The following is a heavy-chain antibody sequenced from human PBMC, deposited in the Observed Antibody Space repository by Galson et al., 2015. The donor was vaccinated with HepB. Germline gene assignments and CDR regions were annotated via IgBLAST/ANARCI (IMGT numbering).Heavy chain of an antibody. CDR3: ARVPAAMGYYYYYYYMDV. V-gene: IGHV3-21*01. Sequence: SLRLSCAASGFTFSTYSINWVRQAPGKGLEWVSSISSSSGYIYYADSVKGRFTISRDNAKNSLYLQMTSLRAEDTAVYYCARVPAAMGYYYYYYYMDVWGKGTTVTVSS. CDR1: GFTFSTYS. CDR2: ISSSSGYI. J-gene: IGHJ6*03. D-gene: IGHD2-2*01.